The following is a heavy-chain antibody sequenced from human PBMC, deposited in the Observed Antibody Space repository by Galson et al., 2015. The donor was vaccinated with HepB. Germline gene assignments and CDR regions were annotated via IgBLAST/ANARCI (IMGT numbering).Heavy chain of an antibody. V-gene: IGHV2-70*11. Sequence: PALVKPTQTLTLTCTFSGFSLSTSGMCVSWIRQPPGKALEWLARIDWDDDKYYSTSLKTRLTISKDTSKNQVVLTMTNMDPVDTATYYCARSTSCYMSSPYYFDYWGQGTLVTVSS. CDR2: IDWDDDK. J-gene: IGHJ4*02. D-gene: IGHD2-2*02. CDR1: GFSLSTSGMC. CDR3: ARSTSCYMSSPYYFDY.